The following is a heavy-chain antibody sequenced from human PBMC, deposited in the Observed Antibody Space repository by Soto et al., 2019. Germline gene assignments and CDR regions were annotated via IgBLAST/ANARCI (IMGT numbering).Heavy chain of an antibody. CDR2: NNPSGSA. CDR3: ARRVSILYYFDY. V-gene: IGHV4-34*01. D-gene: IGHD3-9*01. Sequence: SETLSLTCAVYEGCVSGYYWSWIRQAPGKGLEWIGENNPSGSANYNPSLKSRVIISVDKSRNQFSLKLTSVTAADTAVYYCARRVSILYYFDYWGQGTQVTVSS. CDR1: EGCVSGYY. J-gene: IGHJ4*02.